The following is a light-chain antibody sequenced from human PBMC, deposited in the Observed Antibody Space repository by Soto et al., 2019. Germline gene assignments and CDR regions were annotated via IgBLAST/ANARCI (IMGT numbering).Light chain of an antibody. CDR3: QQRSNWQGAT. Sequence: EIVMTQSPATLSVSPGGRATLSCRASQSVYNNLAWYQQKPGQAPRLLIYAASTRATGIPARFSGSGSGADFTLTISSLQSEDFAVYYCQQRSNWQGATFGGGTKVDIK. CDR2: AAS. J-gene: IGKJ4*01. V-gene: IGKV3D-15*01. CDR1: QSVYNN.